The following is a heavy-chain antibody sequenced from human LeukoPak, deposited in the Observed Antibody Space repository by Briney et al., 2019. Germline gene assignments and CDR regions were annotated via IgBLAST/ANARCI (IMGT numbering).Heavy chain of an antibody. CDR1: GFTFSSYG. Sequence: GGSLRLSCAASGFTFSSYGMHWVRQGPGKGLEWVAYIPYDGSNKYYADSVKGRFTISRDNARNSLYLQMNSLRAEDTAVYYCARDWRDSSGKFPNDAFDIWGQGTMVTVSS. CDR3: ARDWRDSSGKFPNDAFDI. J-gene: IGHJ3*02. CDR2: IPYDGSNK. D-gene: IGHD3-22*01. V-gene: IGHV3-30*02.